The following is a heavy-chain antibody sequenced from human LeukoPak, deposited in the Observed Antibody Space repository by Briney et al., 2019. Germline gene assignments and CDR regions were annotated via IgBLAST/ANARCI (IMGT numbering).Heavy chain of an antibody. Sequence: ASVKVSCKVSGYTLTELSMHWVRQAPGQGLEWMGWINPNSGGTNYAQKFQGRVTMTRDTSISTAYMELSRLRSDDTAVYYCAREGTPEYYDFWSGYLGPFDYWGQGTLVTVSS. D-gene: IGHD3-3*01. J-gene: IGHJ4*02. V-gene: IGHV1-2*02. CDR3: AREGTPEYYDFWSGYLGPFDY. CDR1: GYTLTELS. CDR2: INPNSGGT.